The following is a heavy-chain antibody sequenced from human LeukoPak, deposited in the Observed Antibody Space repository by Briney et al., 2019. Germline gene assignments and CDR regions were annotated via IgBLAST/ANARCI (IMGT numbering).Heavy chain of an antibody. CDR2: IYSAGTT. V-gene: IGHV3-53*01. J-gene: IGHJ4*02. D-gene: IGHD5-18*01. CDR1: GFTVSSNY. Sequence: PGGSLRLSCVASGFTVSSNYMSWVRQAPGKGLEWISVIYSAGTTYYADSVKGRFTISRDNAKNSLYLQMNSLRAEDTAVYYCARGQLWFDYWGQGTLVTVSS. CDR3: ARGQLWFDY.